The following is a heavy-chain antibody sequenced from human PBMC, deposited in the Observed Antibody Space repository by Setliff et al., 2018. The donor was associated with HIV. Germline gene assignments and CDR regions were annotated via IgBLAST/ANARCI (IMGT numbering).Heavy chain of an antibody. CDR2: IYSDGST. D-gene: IGHD3-22*01. Sequence: GGSLRLSCAASGFTVSSHYMSWVRQAPGKGMEWVSTIYSDGSTYHADSVKGRFTLSRDTSKNTLSLQMNSLRPEDTAVFYCARVRLYSSALDYWGQGTLVTVSS. CDR1: GFTVSSHY. J-gene: IGHJ4*02. CDR3: ARVRLYSSALDY. V-gene: IGHV3-66*02.